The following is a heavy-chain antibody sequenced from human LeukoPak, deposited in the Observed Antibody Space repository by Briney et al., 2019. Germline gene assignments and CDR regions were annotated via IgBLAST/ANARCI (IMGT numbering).Heavy chain of an antibody. J-gene: IGHJ4*02. CDR3: ARGRWLRLEGDYFDY. D-gene: IGHD5-12*01. CDR1: GFTFSGSA. V-gene: IGHV3-30-3*01. CDR2: ISYDGSNK. Sequence: GGSLRLSFAASGFTFSGSAMHWVRQAPGKELEWVALISYDGSNKYYADSVKGRFTISRDNSKNTLYLQMSSLRAEDTAVYYCARGRWLRLEGDYFDYWGQGTLVTVSS.